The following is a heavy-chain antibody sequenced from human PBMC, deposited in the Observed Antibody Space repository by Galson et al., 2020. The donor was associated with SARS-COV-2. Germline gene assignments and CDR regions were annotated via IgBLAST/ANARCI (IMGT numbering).Heavy chain of an antibody. CDR2: IDPSDSYT. Sequence: HGESLKISCKGSGYSFTSYWISWVRQMPGKGLEWMGRIDPSDSYTNYSPSFQGHVTISADKSISTAYLQWSSLKASDTAMYYCARQGSSGCYGDHYYYYYYYMDVWGKGTTVTVSS. CDR1: GYSFTSYW. V-gene: IGHV5-10-1*01. J-gene: IGHJ6*03. D-gene: IGHD6-19*01. CDR3: ARQGSSGCYGDHYYYYYYYMDV.